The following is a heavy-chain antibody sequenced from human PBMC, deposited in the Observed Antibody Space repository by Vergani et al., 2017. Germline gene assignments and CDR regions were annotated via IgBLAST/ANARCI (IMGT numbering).Heavy chain of an antibody. CDR1: GYTFTSYG. D-gene: IGHD3-10*01. CDR3: ARDLFYGSGSYYYYYYYGMDV. Sequence: QVQLVQSGAEVKKPGASVKVSCKASGYTFTSYGISWVRQAPGQGLEWMGWISAYNGNTNYAQKLQGRVTMTTDTSTSTAYMELRSLRSDDTAVYYCARDLFYGSGSYYYYYYYGMDVCGQGTTVTVSS. CDR2: ISAYNGNT. V-gene: IGHV1-18*01. J-gene: IGHJ6*02.